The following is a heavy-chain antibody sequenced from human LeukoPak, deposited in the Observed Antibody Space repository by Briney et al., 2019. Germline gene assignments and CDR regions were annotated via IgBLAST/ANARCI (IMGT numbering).Heavy chain of an antibody. D-gene: IGHD1-26*01. CDR1: GFTFSDYW. CDR2: INSDGSTT. CDR3: ARDRSGSHLHFDY. V-gene: IGHV3-74*01. J-gene: IGHJ4*02. Sequence: GGSLRLSCTGSGFTFSDYWMHWVRQAPGKGLMWLSLINSDGSTTTYADSVKGRFTISRDNAKNTLYLQMNSLRAEDTALYYCARDRSGSHLHFDYWGQGTLVTVSS.